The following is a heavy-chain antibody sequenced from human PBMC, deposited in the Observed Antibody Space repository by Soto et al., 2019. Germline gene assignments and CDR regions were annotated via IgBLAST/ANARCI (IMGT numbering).Heavy chain of an antibody. CDR3: AKDHLETTVTTPSY. D-gene: IGHD4-17*01. J-gene: IGHJ4*02. V-gene: IGHV3-30*18. CDR2: ISYDGNNK. Sequence: QLVESGGGVVQPGRSLRLSCAASGFTFSSYGMHWVRQAPGKGLEWVAVISYDGNNKYYADSVKGRFTISRDNFKNTLYLQMDSLRAEDTAIYYCAKDHLETTVTTPSYWGQGTLVTVSS. CDR1: GFTFSSYG.